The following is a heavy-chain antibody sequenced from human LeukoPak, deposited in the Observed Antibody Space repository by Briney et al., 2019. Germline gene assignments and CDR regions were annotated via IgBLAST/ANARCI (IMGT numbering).Heavy chain of an antibody. V-gene: IGHV4-34*01. Sequence: SETLSLTCAVYGGSFSGYYWSWIRQPPGKGLEWIGEINHSGSTNYNPSLKSRVTISVDTSKNQFSLKLSSVTAADTAVYYCARVGQLVTHYFDYWGQGTLVTVSS. J-gene: IGHJ4*02. CDR1: GGSFSGYY. D-gene: IGHD6-6*01. CDR2: INHSGST. CDR3: ARVGQLVTHYFDY.